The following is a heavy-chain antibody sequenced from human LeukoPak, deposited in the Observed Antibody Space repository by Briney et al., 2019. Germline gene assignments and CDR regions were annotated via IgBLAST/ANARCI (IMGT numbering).Heavy chain of an antibody. CDR3: AKHGEAYADSKTDY. D-gene: IGHD4-17*01. CDR1: GFTFSNYA. Sequence: PGGSLRLSCAASGFTFSNYAMRWVRQAPGKGLEWVSAISDSGRSTYYADSVKGRFTISRDNSKDTLYLQMNSLRAEDTAVYYCAKHGEAYADSKTDYWGQGTLVTVSS. CDR2: ISDSGRST. J-gene: IGHJ4*02. V-gene: IGHV3-23*01.